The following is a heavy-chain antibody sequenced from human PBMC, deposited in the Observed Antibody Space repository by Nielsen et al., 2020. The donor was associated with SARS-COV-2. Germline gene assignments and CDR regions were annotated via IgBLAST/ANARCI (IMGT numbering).Heavy chain of an antibody. CDR3: AKMEDEYFDY. V-gene: IGHV3-53*01. CDR1: GFTVNTNY. Sequence: GGSLRLSCAASGFTVNTNYISWVRQAPGKGLEWVSGISGGGATDYAESVKGRFTVSRDTSKNTVYLLMSSLRAEDTAVYYCAKMEDEYFDYWGQGTLVTVSS. D-gene: IGHD1-1*01. J-gene: IGHJ4*02. CDR2: ISGGGAT.